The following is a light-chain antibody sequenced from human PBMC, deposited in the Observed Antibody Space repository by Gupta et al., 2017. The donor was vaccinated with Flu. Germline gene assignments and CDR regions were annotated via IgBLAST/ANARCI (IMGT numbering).Light chain of an antibody. CDR3: QHTDSSPLT. CDR1: QNINSY. J-gene: IGKJ4*01. CDR2: TAS. V-gene: IGKV1-39*01. Sequence: DIQMTQSPSSLSASVGDRVTITCRASQNINSYLNWYQQRPGKAPKLLIYTASSVKSGVPSRFSGSVSGTDFTLTISGLQPEEFATYYCQHTDSSPLTFGGGTKVEIK.